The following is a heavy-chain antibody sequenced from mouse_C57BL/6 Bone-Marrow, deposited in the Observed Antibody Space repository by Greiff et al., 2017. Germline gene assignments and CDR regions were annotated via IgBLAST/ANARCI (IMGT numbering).Heavy chain of an antibody. J-gene: IGHJ4*01. Sequence: EVQVVESGPVLVKPGASVKMSCKASGYTFTDYYMNWVKQSHGKSLEWIGVINPYNGGTSYNQKFKGKATLTVDKSSSTAYMELNSLTSEDSAVYYCARGSHYAMDYWGQGTSVTVSS. CDR3: ARGSHYAMDY. V-gene: IGHV1-19*01. CDR1: GYTFTDYY. CDR2: INPYNGGT. D-gene: IGHD1-1*01.